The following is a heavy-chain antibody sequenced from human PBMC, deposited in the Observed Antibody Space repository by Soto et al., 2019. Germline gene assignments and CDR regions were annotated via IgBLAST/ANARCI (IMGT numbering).Heavy chain of an antibody. D-gene: IGHD5-18*01. CDR1: GGSISSDSHY. CDR2: IYYSGST. J-gene: IGHJ5*02. V-gene: IGHV4-39*01. Sequence: QLQLQESGPGLVKPSETLSLTCTVSGGSISSDSHYWGWIRQPPGKGLEWIGSIYYSGSTYYNPSLNSRVTISVDRSKNQFSLKLTSVTAADTAVYYCARQDGYNYGFDPWGQGTLVTVSS. CDR3: ARQDGYNYGFDP.